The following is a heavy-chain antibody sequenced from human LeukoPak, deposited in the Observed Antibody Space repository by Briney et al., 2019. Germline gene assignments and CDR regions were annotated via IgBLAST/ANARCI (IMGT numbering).Heavy chain of an antibody. Sequence: SETLSLTCAVSGYSISSGYYWGWIRQPPGKGLEWIGSIYHSGSTYYNPSLKSRVTISVDTSKNQFSLKLSSVTAADTAVYYCARDPFYYGSGSYHHYYFDYWGQGTLVTVSS. CDR3: ARDPFYYGSGSYHHYYFDY. CDR2: IYHSGST. V-gene: IGHV4-38-2*02. D-gene: IGHD3-10*01. CDR1: GYSISSGYY. J-gene: IGHJ4*02.